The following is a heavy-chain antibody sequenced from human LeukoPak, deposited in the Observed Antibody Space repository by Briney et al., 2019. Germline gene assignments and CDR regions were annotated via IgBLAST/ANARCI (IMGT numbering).Heavy chain of an antibody. V-gene: IGHV3-21*01. CDR2: ISSSSAYI. CDR3: ARVDYDVSTGYQNYFEF. Sequence: GGSLRLSCAASGFTFSSYEMNWVRQAPGKGLEWVSSISSSSAYINYVDSVKGRFTISRDNAKNSLYLQMNSLRAEDTAVYYCARVDYDVSTGYQNYFEFWGQGTLVTVSS. J-gene: IGHJ4*02. D-gene: IGHD3-9*01. CDR1: GFTFSSYE.